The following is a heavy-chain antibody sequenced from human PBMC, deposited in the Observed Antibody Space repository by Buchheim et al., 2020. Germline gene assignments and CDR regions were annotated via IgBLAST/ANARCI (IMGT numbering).Heavy chain of an antibody. Sequence: QVQLQEAGPGLVKPSQTLSLTCTVSGGSISSGSHYWNWIRQPAGKGLEWIGRIYTGGESTDYNPPLKNRVSISVDTSKNEFSLKLTSVTAADTAVYYCARVGTIAAAGGRYYYFDYWGQGTL. CDR3: ARVGTIAAAGGRYYYFDY. J-gene: IGHJ4*02. D-gene: IGHD6-13*01. CDR2: IYTGGEST. CDR1: GGSISSGSHY. V-gene: IGHV4-61*02.